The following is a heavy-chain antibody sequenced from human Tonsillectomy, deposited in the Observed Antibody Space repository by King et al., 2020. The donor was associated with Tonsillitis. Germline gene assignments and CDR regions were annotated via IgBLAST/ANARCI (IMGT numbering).Heavy chain of an antibody. CDR1: GGSISSGDYY. CDR3: VADPHFYDYYMDV. J-gene: IGHJ6*03. V-gene: IGHV4-30-4*01. CDR2: IYYSGST. Sequence: LQLQESGPGLVKPSQTLSLTCTVSGGSISSGDYYWSWIRQPPGKGLEWIGYIYYSGSTYCNPSLESRVAISVDTSRNQFSLKLNSVTAADTAVYYCVADPHFYDYYMDVWGKGTTVSVSS.